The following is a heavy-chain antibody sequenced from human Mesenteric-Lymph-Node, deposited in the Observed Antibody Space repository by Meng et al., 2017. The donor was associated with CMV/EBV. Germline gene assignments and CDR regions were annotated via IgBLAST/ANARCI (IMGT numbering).Heavy chain of an antibody. D-gene: IGHD6-19*01. CDR3: AKDTGGTGWYHYFDS. J-gene: IGHJ4*02. V-gene: IGHV3-9*01. CDR2: ISWNSGSI. CDR1: GFTFEVYA. Sequence: SLKISCTASGFTFEVYAMHWVRQAPGKGLEWVSDISWNSGSIGYADSVKGRFTISRDNAKNSLYLQINSLRAEDTALYYCAKDTGGTGWYHYFDSWGQGTLVTVSS.